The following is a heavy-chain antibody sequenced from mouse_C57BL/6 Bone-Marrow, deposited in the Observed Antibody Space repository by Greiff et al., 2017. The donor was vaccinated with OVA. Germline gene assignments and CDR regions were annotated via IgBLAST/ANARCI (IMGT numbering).Heavy chain of an antibody. CDR3: ARSPPTGWEAMDY. CDR1: GNAFTNYL. J-gene: IGHJ4*01. Sequence: QVQLQQSGAELVRPGTSVKVSCKASGNAFTNYLIEWVKQRPGQGLEWIGVINPGSGGTNYNEKFKGKATLTADKSSSTAYMQLSSLTSEDSAVYFCARSPPTGWEAMDYWGQGTSVTVSS. D-gene: IGHD1-1*01. CDR2: INPGSGGT. V-gene: IGHV1-54*01.